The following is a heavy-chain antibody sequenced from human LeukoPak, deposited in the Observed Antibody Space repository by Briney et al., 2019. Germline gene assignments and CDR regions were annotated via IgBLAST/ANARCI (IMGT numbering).Heavy chain of an antibody. CDR3: AAGFGYQLLP. CDR1: GFTFTSSA. J-gene: IGHJ5*02. CDR2: IVVGSGST. D-gene: IGHD2-2*01. Sequence: SVKVSCKASGFTFTSSALQWVRQARGQRLEWIGWIVVGSGSTNYAQKFQERVTITRDMSTTTAYMELSSLRFEDTAVYYCAAGFGYQLLPWGQGTLVTVSS. V-gene: IGHV1-58*01.